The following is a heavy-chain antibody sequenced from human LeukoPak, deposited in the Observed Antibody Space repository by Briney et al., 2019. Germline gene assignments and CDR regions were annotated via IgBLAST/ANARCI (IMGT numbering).Heavy chain of an antibody. J-gene: IGHJ4*02. V-gene: IGHV4-59*01. CDR3: ARGNYLDY. Sequence: PSETLSLTCTVSGGSISDSYWTWIRQPPGTGLEWIGYISYSGSTNYNPSLKSRVTISVDTSKNQFSLKLSSVTAADTAVYYCARGNYLDYWGQGTLVTVSS. CDR2: ISYSGST. CDR1: GGSISDSY.